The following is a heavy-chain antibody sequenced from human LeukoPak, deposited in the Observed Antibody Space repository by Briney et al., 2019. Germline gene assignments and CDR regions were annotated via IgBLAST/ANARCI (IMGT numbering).Heavy chain of an antibody. CDR1: GYTFTGYY. V-gene: IGHV1-2*04. J-gene: IGHJ5*02. D-gene: IGHD3-22*01. CDR3: AGGTRYYYDSSDQYNWFDP. Sequence: ASVKVSCKASGYTFTGYYMHWVRQAPGQGLEWMGWINPNSGGTNYAQKFQGWVTMTRDTSISTAYMELSRLRSDDTAVYYCAGGTRYYYDSSDQYNWFDPWGQGTLVTVSS. CDR2: INPNSGGT.